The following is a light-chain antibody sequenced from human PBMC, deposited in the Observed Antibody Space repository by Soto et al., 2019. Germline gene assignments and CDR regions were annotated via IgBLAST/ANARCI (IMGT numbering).Light chain of an antibody. CDR3: QQRSNWPPMYT. CDR2: DAS. Sequence: DIVLTQSPATLSLSPGERATLSCRASQSVSSYLAWYQQRPGHVPRLLIYDASKRATGIQARFSASGSGTDFTLTISSLEPEDFAIYFCQQRSNWPPMYTFGQGTKLEIK. J-gene: IGKJ2*01. V-gene: IGKV3-11*01. CDR1: QSVSSY.